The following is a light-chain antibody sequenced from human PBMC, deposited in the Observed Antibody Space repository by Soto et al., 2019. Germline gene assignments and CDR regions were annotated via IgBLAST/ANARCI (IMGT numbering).Light chain of an antibody. CDR3: QQYGSSVYT. J-gene: IGKJ2*01. CDR2: AAS. V-gene: IGKV1-27*01. CDR1: QGIRNY. Sequence: DIQMTQSPSSLSASVGDSVTITCRASQGIRNYVAWYQQKPGKLPKLLIYAASTLQSEYPSRFSGSGSGTDFTLTISRLEPEDFAVYYCQQYGSSVYTFGQGTKLEIK.